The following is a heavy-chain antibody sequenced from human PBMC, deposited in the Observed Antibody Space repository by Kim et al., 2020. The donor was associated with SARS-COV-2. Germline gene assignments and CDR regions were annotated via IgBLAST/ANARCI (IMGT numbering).Heavy chain of an antibody. Sequence: SETLSLTCAVSGGSISSSNWWSWVRQPPGKGLEWIGEIYHSGSTNYNPSPKSRVTISVDKSKNQFSLKLSSVTAADTAVYYCAREGYCSGGSCYSGFFDYYYYGMDVWGQGTTVTVSS. D-gene: IGHD2-15*01. V-gene: IGHV4-4*02. CDR1: GGSISSSNW. CDR2: IYHSGST. J-gene: IGHJ6*02. CDR3: AREGYCSGGSCYSGFFDYYYYGMDV.